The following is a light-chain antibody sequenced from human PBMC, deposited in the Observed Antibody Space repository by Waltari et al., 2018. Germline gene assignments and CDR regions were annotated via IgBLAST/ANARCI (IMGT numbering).Light chain of an antibody. CDR2: VNSDGSH. CDR1: SGHSGTA. V-gene: IGLV4-69*01. CDR3: QTGGHGNWV. J-gene: IGLJ3*02. Sequence: SSGHSGTAIAWHQQQAEKGPRFLMKVNSDGSHRKGDGVPDRFSGSSSGAERYLTISSLQSEDEADYYCQTGGHGNWVFGGGTKLTVL.